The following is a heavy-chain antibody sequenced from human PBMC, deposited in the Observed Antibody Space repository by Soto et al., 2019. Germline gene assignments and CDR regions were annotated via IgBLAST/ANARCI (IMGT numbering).Heavy chain of an antibody. J-gene: IGHJ4*02. CDR3: ARFVRHQLPTVDF. D-gene: IGHD2-2*01. CDR2: MNPETGNI. Sequence: QVQLVQSGAEVKKPGSSVKVSCKASGGTFSSYAISWVRQAPGQGLEWMGWMNPETGNIGYAEKFQGRVTLTRDTSTTTAYMDLTGLRSDDTAVYYCARFVRHQLPTVDFWGQGMLLTVSS. CDR1: GGTFSSYA. V-gene: IGHV1-8*02.